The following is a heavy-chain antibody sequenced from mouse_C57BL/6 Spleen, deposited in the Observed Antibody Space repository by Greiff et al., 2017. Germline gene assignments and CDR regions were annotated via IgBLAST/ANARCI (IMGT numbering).Heavy chain of an antibody. CDR2: ISYDGSN. J-gene: IGHJ3*01. V-gene: IGHV3-6*01. CDR1: GYSITSGYY. D-gene: IGHD1-1*01. Sequence: EVQLQESGPGLVKPSQSLSLTCSVTGYSITSGYYWNWIRQFPGNKLEWMGYISYDGSNNYNPSLKNRISITRDTSKNQFFLKLNSVTTEDTATYYCARVGYYGSSPWFADWGQGTLVTVSA. CDR3: ARVGYYGSSPWFAD.